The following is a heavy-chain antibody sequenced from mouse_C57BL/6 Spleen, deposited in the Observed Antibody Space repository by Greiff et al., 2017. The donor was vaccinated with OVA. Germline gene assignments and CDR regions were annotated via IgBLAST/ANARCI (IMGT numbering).Heavy chain of an antibody. J-gene: IGHJ3*01. CDR3: TYDYGSAWFAY. CDR2: IDPEDGDT. D-gene: IGHD1-1*01. V-gene: IGHV14-1*01. CDR1: GFNIKDYY. Sequence: EVQLQQSGAELVRPGASVKLSCTASGFNIKDYYMHWVKQRPEQGLEWIGRIDPEDGDTEYAPKFQGKATMTADTSSNTAYLQLSSLTSEDTAVYYCTYDYGSAWFAYWGQGTLVTVSA.